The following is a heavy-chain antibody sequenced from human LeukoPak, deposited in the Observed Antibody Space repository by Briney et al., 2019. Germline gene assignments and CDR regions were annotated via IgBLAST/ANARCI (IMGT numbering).Heavy chain of an antibody. J-gene: IGHJ4*02. D-gene: IGHD6-13*01. CDR3: AKDGAPYSSSWYGDY. CDR2: ISWNSGSI. Sequence: GGSLRLSCAASGFTFDDYAMHWVRQAPGKGLEWVSGISWNSGSIGYADSVKGRFTISRDNAKNSLYLQMNSLRAEDTALYYCAKDGAPYSSSWYGDYWGQGTLVTVSS. CDR1: GFTFDDYA. V-gene: IGHV3-9*01.